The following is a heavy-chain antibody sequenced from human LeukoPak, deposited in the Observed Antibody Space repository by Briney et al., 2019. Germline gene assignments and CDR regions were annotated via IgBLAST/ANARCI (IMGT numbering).Heavy chain of an antibody. J-gene: IGHJ6*02. V-gene: IGHV3-7*01. Sequence: GGSLRLSCAGSGFTFSSHWIGWVRQAPGKGLEWVAHINQDGSQKYYVDSVEGRFAISRDNAKNSLYLQMNSLRAEDTAVYYCARDRWELLSNSYHYCGLDVWGQGTTVTVSS. D-gene: IGHD2-15*01. CDR3: ARDRWELLSNSYHYCGLDV. CDR2: INQDGSQK. CDR1: GFTFSSHW.